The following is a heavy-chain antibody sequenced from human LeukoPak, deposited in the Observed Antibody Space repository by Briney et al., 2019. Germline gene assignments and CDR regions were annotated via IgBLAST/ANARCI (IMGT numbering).Heavy chain of an antibody. Sequence: GRSLRLSCAASGFTFSSYAMHWVRQAPGKGLEWVAVISYDGSNKYYADSVKGRFTISRDNSKNTLYLQMNSLRAEDTAVYYCAREAAISGQWLVPFSAPDYWGQGTLVTVSS. J-gene: IGHJ4*02. CDR1: GFTFSSYA. CDR3: AREAAISGQWLVPFSAPDY. V-gene: IGHV3-30-3*01. CDR2: ISYDGSNK. D-gene: IGHD6-19*01.